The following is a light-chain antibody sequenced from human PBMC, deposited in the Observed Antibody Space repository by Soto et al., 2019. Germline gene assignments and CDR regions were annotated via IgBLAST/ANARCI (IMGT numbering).Light chain of an antibody. CDR2: SNF. V-gene: IGLV1-40*01. J-gene: IGLJ1*01. CDR1: SSNIGVGYD. CDR3: CSYAGRYTYV. Sequence: QSVLTQPPSVSGAPGQTVTISCTGSSSNIGVGYDVHWYQQLPGTAPKLLIYSNFNRPSGVPDRFSGSKSGNTASLTISGLQSEDEADYYCCSYAGRYTYVFGTGTKVTVL.